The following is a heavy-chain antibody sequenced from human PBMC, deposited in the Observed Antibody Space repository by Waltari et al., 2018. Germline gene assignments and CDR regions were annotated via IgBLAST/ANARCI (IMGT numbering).Heavy chain of an antibody. CDR1: GCTFDASA. CDR2: TSWDGSST. J-gene: IGHJ6*03. Sequence: EVQLVESGGVVVQPGGSLRLSCGASGCTFDASAMQWVRQAPGKGLEWVALTSWDGSSTFYADSVKGRFTISRDNSKNSLYLQMNSLRHEDTALYYCTKAAAKYFYYYYMDVWGKGTPVTVSS. CDR3: TKAAAKYFYYYYMDV. V-gene: IGHV3-43D*03.